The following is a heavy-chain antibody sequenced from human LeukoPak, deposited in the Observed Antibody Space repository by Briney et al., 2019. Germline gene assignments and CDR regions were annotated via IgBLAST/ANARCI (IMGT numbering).Heavy chain of an antibody. J-gene: IGHJ1*01. CDR1: GFTFSDYI. V-gene: IGHV3-64*01. Sequence: GGSLRLSCAASGFTFSDYIMHWVRQAPGKGLECVSVISGNGGNTYYANSVKGRFTISRDNSKNTLYLQMNSLRAEDTAVYYCAKPARKYSSPGAEYFQHWGQGTLVTVSS. D-gene: IGHD6-6*01. CDR2: ISGNGGNT. CDR3: AKPARKYSSPGAEYFQH.